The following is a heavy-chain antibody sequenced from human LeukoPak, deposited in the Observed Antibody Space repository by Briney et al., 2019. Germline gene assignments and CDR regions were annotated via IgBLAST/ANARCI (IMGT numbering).Heavy chain of an antibody. D-gene: IGHD3-16*01. V-gene: IGHV3-7*01. CDR3: ARYRGSGGQRLDY. CDR1: GFTFSTYW. Sequence: GGSLRLSCAASGFTFSTYWMTWVRQAPGKGLEWVANIKQDGTEKYYVDSVKGRFTVSRDNAKNSLHLQMNSLRAEDTAVYYCARYRGSGGQRLDYWGQGTLVTVSS. J-gene: IGHJ4*02. CDR2: IKQDGTEK.